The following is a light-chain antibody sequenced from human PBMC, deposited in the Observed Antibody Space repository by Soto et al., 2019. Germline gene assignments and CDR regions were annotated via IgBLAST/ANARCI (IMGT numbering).Light chain of an antibody. J-gene: IGLJ3*02. CDR2: RNN. Sequence: QSVLTQPPSASGTPGQRVTISCSGSSSNIGSNYVYWYQQLPGTAPKLLIYRNNQRPSGVPDRFSGSKSGTSASLAISGLRSEDEADYYCAAWDDSRPWVLGGGTKVTVL. V-gene: IGLV1-47*01. CDR3: AAWDDSRPWV. CDR1: SSNIGSNY.